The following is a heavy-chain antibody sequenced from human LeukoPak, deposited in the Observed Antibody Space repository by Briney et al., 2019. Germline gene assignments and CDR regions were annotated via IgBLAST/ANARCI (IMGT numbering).Heavy chain of an antibody. J-gene: IGHJ4*02. V-gene: IGHV4-39*01. CDR3: ASRLHNWNFGDY. CDR2: IYYSGST. CDR1: GGSIISSSYY. D-gene: IGHD1-7*01. Sequence: LETLSLTCTVSGGSIISSSYYWGWIRQPPGKGLEWIGNIYYSGSTYYNPSLKSRVTMSVDTSKSQFSLKLSSVTAADTAVYYCASRLHNWNFGDYWGQGTLVTVSS.